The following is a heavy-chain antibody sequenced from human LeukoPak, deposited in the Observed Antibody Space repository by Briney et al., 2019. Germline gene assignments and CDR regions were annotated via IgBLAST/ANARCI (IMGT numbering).Heavy chain of an antibody. CDR2: ISGSGGST. CDR1: GFTFSSYA. D-gene: IGHD3-22*01. Sequence: GGSLRLSCAASGFTFSSYAMSWVRQAPGKGLEWVSAISGSGGSTYYADSVKGRFTISRDNSKSTLYLQMNSLRAEDTAVYYCASPETHYYDSSGYYSAVAYWGQGTLVTVSS. V-gene: IGHV3-23*01. J-gene: IGHJ4*02. CDR3: ASPETHYYDSSGYYSAVAY.